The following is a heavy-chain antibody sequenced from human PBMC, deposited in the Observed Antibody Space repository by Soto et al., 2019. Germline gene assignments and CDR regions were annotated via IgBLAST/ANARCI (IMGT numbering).Heavy chain of an antibody. CDR1: GGSISSYY. CDR2: IYYSGST. Sequence: PSETLSLTCTVSGGSISSYYWSWIRQPPGKGLEWIGYIYYSGSTNYNPSLKSRVTISVDTSKNQFSLELSSVTAADTAVYYCARGGYSREFDWGQGTLVTVSS. CDR3: ARGGYSREFD. D-gene: IGHD5-18*01. V-gene: IGHV4-59*01. J-gene: IGHJ4*02.